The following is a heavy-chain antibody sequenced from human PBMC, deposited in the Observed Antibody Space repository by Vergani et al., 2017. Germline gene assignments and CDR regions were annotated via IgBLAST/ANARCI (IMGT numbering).Heavy chain of an antibody. Sequence: EVQLVESGGGVVRPGGSLRLSCAASGFTFDDYGMSWVRQAPGKGLEWVSGINWNGGSTGYADSVKGRFTISRDNAKNSLYLQMNSLRAEDTAVYYCARDISPGYCSSTSCQRWFDPWGQGTLVTVSS. J-gene: IGHJ5*02. D-gene: IGHD2-2*01. CDR3: ARDISPGYCSSTSCQRWFDP. CDR2: INWNGGST. V-gene: IGHV3-20*04. CDR1: GFTFDDYG.